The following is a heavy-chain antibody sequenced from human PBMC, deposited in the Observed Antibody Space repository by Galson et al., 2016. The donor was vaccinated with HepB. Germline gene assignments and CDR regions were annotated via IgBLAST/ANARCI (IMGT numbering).Heavy chain of an antibody. CDR2: IRSRANAHAT. J-gene: IGHJ4*02. Sequence: SLRLSCADSGFTFSDSAIHWVRQASGKGLEWVGRIRSRANAHATAYAASLEGRFTVSRHDSNNTAYLHMNSLRAEDTDIYYCTRVYTSSFDSWGQGTLVTVSS. CDR3: TRVYTSSFDS. V-gene: IGHV3-73*01. D-gene: IGHD6-6*01. CDR1: GFTFSDSA.